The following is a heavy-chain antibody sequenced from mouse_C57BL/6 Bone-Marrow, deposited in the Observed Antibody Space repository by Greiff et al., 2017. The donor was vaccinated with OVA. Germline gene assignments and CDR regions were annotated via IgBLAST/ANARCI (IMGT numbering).Heavy chain of an antibody. J-gene: IGHJ1*03. CDR2: ISYDGSN. CDR1: GYSITSGYY. Sequence: EVQLVESGPGLVKPSQSLSLTCSVTGYSITSGYYWNWIRQFPGNKLEWMGYISYDGSNNYNPSLKNRIPITRDTSKNQFFLKLNSVTTEDTATYYCARDLRITTVVADWYFDVWGTGTTVTVSS. CDR3: ARDLRITTVVADWYFDV. V-gene: IGHV3-6*01. D-gene: IGHD1-1*01.